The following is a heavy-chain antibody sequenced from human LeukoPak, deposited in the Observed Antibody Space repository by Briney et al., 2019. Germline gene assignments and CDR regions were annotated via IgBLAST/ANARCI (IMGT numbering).Heavy chain of an antibody. CDR3: ARDAEDIVVVPAAYYYGMDV. J-gene: IGHJ6*02. Sequence: ASVKASCKASGYTFTSYGISWVRQAPGQGLEWMGWISAYNGNTNYAQKLQGRVTMTTDTSTSTAYMELRSLRSDDTAVYYCARDAEDIVVVPAAYYYGMDVWGQGTTVTVSS. CDR1: GYTFTSYG. V-gene: IGHV1-18*01. CDR2: ISAYNGNT. D-gene: IGHD2-2*01.